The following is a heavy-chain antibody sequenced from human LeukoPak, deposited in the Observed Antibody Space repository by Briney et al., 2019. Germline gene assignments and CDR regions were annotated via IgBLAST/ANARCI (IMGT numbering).Heavy chain of an antibody. CDR2: ISASGGTT. J-gene: IGHJ5*01. CDR1: GFTFNNYA. V-gene: IGHV3-23*01. CDR3: AKEPREYCSSTSCPNWFDS. D-gene: IGHD2-2*01. Sequence: GGSLRLSCAAPGFTFNNYAMSWVRQAPGKGLEWVSAISASGGTTYYADSVKGRFTISRDNSENTLFLQMNSLRAEDTAVYYCAKEPREYCSSTSCPNWFDSWGQGTLVTVSS.